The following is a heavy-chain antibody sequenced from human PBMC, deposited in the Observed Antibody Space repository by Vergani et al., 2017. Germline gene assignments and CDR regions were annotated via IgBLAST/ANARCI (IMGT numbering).Heavy chain of an antibody. Sequence: QVQLVESAGGVVQPGGALGLYLPSFGFTFRNFGLDWFRPAPGKGLEGLACKGKDRIKKRYNDAVKSRFTVSRDISKDILSLQMDCLRSEDTALYYCAKYLRDSTDRLPDSWGPGTLVIVSS. D-gene: IGHD2-21*02. CDR2: KGKDRIKK. J-gene: IGHJ4*02. CDR3: AKYLRDSTDRLPDS. V-gene: IGHV3-30*02. CDR1: GFTFRNFG.